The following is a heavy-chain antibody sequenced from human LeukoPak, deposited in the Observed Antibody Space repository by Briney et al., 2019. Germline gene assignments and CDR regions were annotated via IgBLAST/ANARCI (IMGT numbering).Heavy chain of an antibody. J-gene: IGHJ4*02. V-gene: IGHV3-23*01. CDR1: GFTFSSYA. D-gene: IGHD3-16*02. Sequence: GGSLRLSCAASGFTFSSYAMSWVRHAPGKGLEWVSVISGSGGSTYYADSVKGRFTISRDNSKNTLYLQMNSLRAEDTAVYYCAKDLDMITFGGVIVKGPDYWGQGTLVTVSS. CDR2: ISGSGGST. CDR3: AKDLDMITFGGVIVKGPDY.